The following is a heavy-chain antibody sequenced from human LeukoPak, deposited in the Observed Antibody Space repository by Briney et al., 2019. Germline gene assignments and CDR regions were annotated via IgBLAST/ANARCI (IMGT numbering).Heavy chain of an antibody. D-gene: IGHD3-22*01. CDR1: GFTFSSYS. CDR3: ARDQYYDSSGYLIDY. J-gene: IGHJ4*02. CDR2: ISSSSSYI. Sequence: NAGGSLRLSCAASGFTFSSYSMNWVRQAPGKGLEWVSSISSSSSYIYYADSVKGRFTISRDNAKNSLYLQMNSPRAEDTAVYYCARDQYYDSSGYLIDYWGQGTLVTVSS. V-gene: IGHV3-21*01.